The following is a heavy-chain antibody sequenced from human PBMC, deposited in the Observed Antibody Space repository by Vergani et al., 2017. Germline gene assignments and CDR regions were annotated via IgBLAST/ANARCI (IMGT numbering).Heavy chain of an antibody. J-gene: IGHJ5*02. Sequence: QVQLQESGPGLVKPSETLSLTCTVSGGSISSYYWSWIRQPPGKGLEWIGYIYYSGSTNYNPSLKSRVTISVDTSKNQFCLKLSSVTAADTAVYYCARDKWDSPTWDNWFDPWGQGTLVTVSS. D-gene: IGHD1-26*01. CDR2: IYYSGST. V-gene: IGHV4-59*01. CDR3: ARDKWDSPTWDNWFDP. CDR1: GGSISSYY.